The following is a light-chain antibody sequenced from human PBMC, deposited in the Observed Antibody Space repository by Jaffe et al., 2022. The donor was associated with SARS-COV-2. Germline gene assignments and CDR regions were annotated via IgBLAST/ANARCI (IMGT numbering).Light chain of an antibody. CDR2: DAS. J-gene: IGKJ4*01. V-gene: IGKV3-20*01. Sequence: EIVLTQSPGTLSLSPGERATLSCRASKSVSGSDLAWFQQKPGQAPRLLIFDASSRASGIPDRFSASGSGTDFTLTISRLEPEDFAVYYCHQYTDSPLTFGGGTKVEIK. CDR3: HQYTDSPLT. CDR1: KSVSGSD.